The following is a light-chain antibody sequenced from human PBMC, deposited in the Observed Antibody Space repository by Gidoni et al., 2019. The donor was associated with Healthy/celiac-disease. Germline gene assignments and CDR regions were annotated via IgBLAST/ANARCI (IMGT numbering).Light chain of an antibody. Sequence: QSVLTQPPPVPGAPGQWATTTCTVSSSNIGAGYDVHGYQQLPGTAPKLLIYGNSNRPSGVPDRFSGSKTGTSASLAITGLRAEDEADYYCQSYDSSLSGSGVVFGGGTKLTVL. CDR3: QSYDSSLSGSGVV. CDR1: SSNIGAGYD. V-gene: IGLV1-40*01. J-gene: IGLJ2*01. CDR2: GNS.